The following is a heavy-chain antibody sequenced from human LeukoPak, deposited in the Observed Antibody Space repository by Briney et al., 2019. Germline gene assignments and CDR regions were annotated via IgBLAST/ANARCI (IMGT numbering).Heavy chain of an antibody. J-gene: IGHJ4*02. CDR2: INPNSGGT. CDR1: GYTFTGYY. Sequence: ASVKVSCKASGYTFTGYYIHWVRQAPGQGLEWMGRINPNSGGTNYAQKFQGRVTMTKDTSISTAYMDLSRLRSDDTAVYYCARESYGTHDYWGQGTLVTVSS. CDR3: ARESYGTHDY. V-gene: IGHV1-2*06. D-gene: IGHD4-17*01.